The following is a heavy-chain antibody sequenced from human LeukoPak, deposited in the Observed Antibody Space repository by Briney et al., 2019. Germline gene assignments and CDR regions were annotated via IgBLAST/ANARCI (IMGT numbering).Heavy chain of an antibody. V-gene: IGHV3-48*03. CDR2: ISSSGSTI. D-gene: IGHD2-8*02. J-gene: IGHJ4*02. CDR1: GFTFSSYE. CDR3: ATYRQVLLPFES. Sequence: GGSLRLSCAASGFTFSSYEMNWVRQAPGKGLEWVSYISSSGSTIYYADSVKGRFTISRDDAKNSLYLQMNSLRAEDTAIYYCATYRQVLLPFESWGQGTLVTVSS.